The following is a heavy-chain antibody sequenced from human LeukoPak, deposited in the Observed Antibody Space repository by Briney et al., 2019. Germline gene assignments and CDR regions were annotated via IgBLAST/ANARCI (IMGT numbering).Heavy chain of an antibody. CDR3: VRGGPSTWS. V-gene: IGHV3-74*01. CDR1: GFTFKLYW. D-gene: IGHD2-15*01. Sequence: SGGSLRLSCAASGFTFKLYWMHWVRQVPGKRPVWVSCINDDGSDTIYADSVRGRFTISRDDAKNPVYLQMNNLRAEDTAVYYCVRGGPSTWSWGQGTLVTVSS. CDR2: INDDGSDT. J-gene: IGHJ5*02.